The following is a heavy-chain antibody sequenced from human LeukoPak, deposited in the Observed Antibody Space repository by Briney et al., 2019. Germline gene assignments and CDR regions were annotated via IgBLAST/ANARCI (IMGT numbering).Heavy chain of an antibody. CDR1: GGSISSYY. V-gene: IGHV4-59*01. Sequence: ASETLSLTCTVSGGSISSYYWSWIRQPPGKGLEWIGYIYYSGSTNYNPSLKSRVTISVDTSKNQFSLKLSSVTAADTAVYYCARDGGGYSYGYWPYYYGMDVWGQGTTVTVSS. CDR3: ARDGGGYSYGYWPYYYGMDV. D-gene: IGHD5-18*01. J-gene: IGHJ6*02. CDR2: IYYSGST.